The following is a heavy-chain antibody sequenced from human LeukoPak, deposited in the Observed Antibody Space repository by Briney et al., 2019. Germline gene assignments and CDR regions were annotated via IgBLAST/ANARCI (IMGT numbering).Heavy chain of an antibody. CDR3: ARGPGYGDYSEFDY. J-gene: IGHJ4*02. D-gene: IGHD4-17*01. Sequence: SVNVSCKASGYTFTDYYIHWVRQAPGQGLEWMGGIIPIFGTANYAQKFQGRVTITADESTSTAYMELSSLRSEDTAVYYCARGPGYGDYSEFDYWGQGTLVTVSS. CDR2: IIPIFGTA. V-gene: IGHV1-69*13. CDR1: GYTFTDYY.